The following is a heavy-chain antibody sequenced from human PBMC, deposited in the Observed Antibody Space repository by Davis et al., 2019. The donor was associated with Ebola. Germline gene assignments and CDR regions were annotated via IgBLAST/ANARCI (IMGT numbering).Heavy chain of an antibody. D-gene: IGHD5-24*01. Sequence: AASVKVSCKSSGDTFTHYPISWVRQAPGHGLEWMGGIIPVLGRPKYARKFEGRVTITADESTRTVYMEVSSLTSDDTAVYFCARAQRGDGYNWVDDFDFWGQGTQITVSS. V-gene: IGHV1-69*13. J-gene: IGHJ4*02. CDR1: GDTFTHYP. CDR2: IIPVLGRP. CDR3: ARAQRGDGYNWVDDFDF.